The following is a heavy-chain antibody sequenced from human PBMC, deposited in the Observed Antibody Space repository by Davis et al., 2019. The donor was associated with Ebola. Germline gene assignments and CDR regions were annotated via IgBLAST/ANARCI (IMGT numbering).Heavy chain of an antibody. CDR3: ARDIWGIKHGMDV. CDR1: GGTFSSYA. Sequence: SVKVSCKASGGTFSSYAISWVRQAPGQGLEWMGRIIPILGIANYAQKFQGRVTITADKSTSTAYMELSSLRSEDTAVYYCARDIWGIKHGMDVWGQGTTVTVSS. D-gene: IGHD7-27*01. J-gene: IGHJ6*02. V-gene: IGHV1-69*04. CDR2: IIPILGIA.